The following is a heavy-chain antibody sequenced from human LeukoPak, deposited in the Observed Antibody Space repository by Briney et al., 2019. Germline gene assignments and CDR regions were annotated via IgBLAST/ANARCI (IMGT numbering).Heavy chain of an antibody. J-gene: IGHJ4*02. CDR2: IKQDGSEK. V-gene: IGHV3-7*01. Sequence: PGGSLRLSCAASGFSLSAYWMTWVRQAPGKGLEWVANIKQDGSEKYYVDSVKGRFTISRDNAKNSLYLQMNSLRAEDTAVYYCARGGFDYWGQGTLVTVSS. D-gene: IGHD3-16*01. CDR3: ARGGFDY. CDR1: GFSLSAYW.